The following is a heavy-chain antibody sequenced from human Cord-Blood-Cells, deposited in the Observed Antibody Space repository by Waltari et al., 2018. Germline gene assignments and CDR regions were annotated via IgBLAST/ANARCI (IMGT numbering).Heavy chain of an antibody. J-gene: IGHJ4*02. CDR3: ARENPNGAGSYFDY. Sequence: QVQLVESGGGVVQPGRSLRLSCAASGFTFSSYAMHWVRQAPGKGLEWVAVISYDGSNKYYADSMKGRFTISRDNSKNTLYLQMNSLRAEDTAVYYCARENPNGAGSYFDYWGQGTLVTVSS. V-gene: IGHV3-30-3*01. CDR2: ISYDGSNK. CDR1: GFTFSSYA. D-gene: IGHD3-10*01.